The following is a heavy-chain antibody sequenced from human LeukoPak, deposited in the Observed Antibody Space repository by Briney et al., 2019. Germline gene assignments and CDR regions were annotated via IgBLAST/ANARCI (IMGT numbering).Heavy chain of an antibody. CDR3: ASTYPTSIAAAGTCDY. CDR2: IDPSDSYT. Sequence: GESLKISCKGSGYSFTSYWISWVRQMPGKGLEWMGRIDPSDSYTNYSPSFQGHVAISADKSISTAYLQWSSLKASDTAMYYCASTYPTSIAAAGTCDYWGQGTLVTVSS. CDR1: GYSFTSYW. V-gene: IGHV5-10-1*01. J-gene: IGHJ4*02. D-gene: IGHD6-13*01.